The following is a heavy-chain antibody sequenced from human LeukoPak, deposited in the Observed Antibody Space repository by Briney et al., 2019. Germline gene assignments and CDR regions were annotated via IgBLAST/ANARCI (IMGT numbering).Heavy chain of an antibody. D-gene: IGHD6-13*01. CDR1: GYIFTDYY. Sequence: EASVKVSCKASGYIFTDYYMHWVRQAPGQGLEWMGCINPKSGGTNYAQKFQGRVTMTRDTSISTAYMELSRLTYEDTAVYYCARAGVAAVPDWHFDVWGRGTRVTVSS. CDR2: INPKSGGT. CDR3: ARAGVAAVPDWHFDV. J-gene: IGHJ2*01. V-gene: IGHV1-2*02.